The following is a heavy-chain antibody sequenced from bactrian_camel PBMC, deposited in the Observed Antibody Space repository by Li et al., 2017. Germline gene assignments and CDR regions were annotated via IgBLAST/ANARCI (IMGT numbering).Heavy chain of an antibody. V-gene: IGHV3S63*01. CDR1: GVTRNQYC. CDR3: AAVDGVTRTWPAANVDEYNT. D-gene: IGHD4*01. J-gene: IGHJ4*01. CDR2: IYASAGTP. Sequence: HVQLVESGGGSVQVGGSLLLSCVASGVTRNQYCIGWFRQGPGNEREGVASIYASAGTPHYADSVKGRFTIYLDNAKNTLHLQMSSLKPEDTAMYYCAAVDGVTRTWPAANVDEYNTWGQGTQVTVS.